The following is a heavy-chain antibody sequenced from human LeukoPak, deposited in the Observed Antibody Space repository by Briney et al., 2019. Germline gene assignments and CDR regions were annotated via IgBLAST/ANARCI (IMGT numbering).Heavy chain of an antibody. Sequence: GGSLRLSCAASGFTFGDYSMHWVRQAPGKGLEWVAVVLYDGSMQYYADSVKGRFTASRDNSKNTLYLQMNSLRAEDTAVYYCARDLGITMIVATLLPDYWGQGTLVTVSS. J-gene: IGHJ4*02. CDR3: ARDLGITMIVATLLPDY. D-gene: IGHD3-22*01. V-gene: IGHV3-30-3*01. CDR2: VLYDGSMQ. CDR1: GFTFGDYS.